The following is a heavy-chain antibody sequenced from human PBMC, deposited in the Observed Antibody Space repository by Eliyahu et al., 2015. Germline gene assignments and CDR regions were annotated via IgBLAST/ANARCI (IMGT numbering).Heavy chain of an antibody. V-gene: IGHV3-21*01. CDR1: GFPFSTXW. CDR2: ISSSSSYI. D-gene: IGHD2-21*01. CDR3: AHGTVALTGYSPSCGGDCYIGDY. J-gene: IGHJ4*02. Sequence: EVQLVESGGGLVQPGGSLRLSCAASGFPFSTXWXXWVRPAPGKGLEWXXSISSSSSYIYYADSVKGRFTISRDNAKNSLYLQMNSLRAEDTAVYYCAHGTVALTGYSPSCGGDCYIGDYWGQGTLVTVSS.